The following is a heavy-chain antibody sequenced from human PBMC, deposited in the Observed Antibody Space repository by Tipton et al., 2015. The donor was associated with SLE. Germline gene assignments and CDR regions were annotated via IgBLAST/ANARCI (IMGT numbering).Heavy chain of an antibody. CDR1: GYTFTSYG. V-gene: IGHV1-18*01. D-gene: IGHD3-22*01. J-gene: IGHJ3*01. Sequence: QLVQSGAEVKKPGASVKVSCKASGYTFTSYGISWVRQAPGQGLEWMGWISAYNGNTNYAQKLQGRVTMTTDTSTSTAYMELRSLRSDDPAEYYCAREEWYYYASGGYYSADAFDLRGQGTMVTGSS. CDR3: AREEWYYYASGGYYSADAFDL. CDR2: ISAYNGNT.